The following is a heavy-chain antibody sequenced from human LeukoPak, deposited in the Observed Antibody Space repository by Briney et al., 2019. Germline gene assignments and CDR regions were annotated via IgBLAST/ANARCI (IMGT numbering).Heavy chain of an antibody. D-gene: IGHD3-22*01. Sequence: SVKVSCKASGGTFSSYAISWVRQAPGQGLEWMGGIIPIFGTANYAQKFQGRVTITTDESTSTAYMELSSLRSEDTAVYYCARGGVYYDSPLDAFDIWGQGTMVTVSS. CDR1: GGTFSSYA. CDR2: IIPIFGTA. J-gene: IGHJ3*02. CDR3: ARGGVYYDSPLDAFDI. V-gene: IGHV1-69*05.